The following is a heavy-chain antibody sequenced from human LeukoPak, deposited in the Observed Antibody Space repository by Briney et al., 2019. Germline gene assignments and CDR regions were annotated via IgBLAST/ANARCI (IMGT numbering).Heavy chain of an antibody. V-gene: IGHV5-51*01. J-gene: IGHJ4*02. CDR3: ARQGVGAYTVTGIDY. CDR2: IYYGDSNT. D-gene: IGHD4-17*01. Sequence: GASLQISCKGSGYSFISYWIGWLSQMPGKGLEWMVIIYYGDSNTKYSPSLQSPVTISADKSNSSAYLQWSSPKASDTAMYYCARQGVGAYTVTGIDYWGQGTLVTVX. CDR1: GYSFISYW.